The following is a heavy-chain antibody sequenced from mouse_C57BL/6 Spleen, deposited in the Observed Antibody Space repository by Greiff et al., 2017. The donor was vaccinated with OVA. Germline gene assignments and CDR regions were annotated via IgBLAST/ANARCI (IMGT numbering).Heavy chain of an antibody. J-gene: IGHJ2*01. V-gene: IGHV1-5*01. CDR1: GYTFTSYW. D-gene: IGHD1-1*01. CDR3: TSITTVVRYFDY. Sequence: VQLQQSGTVLARPGASVKMSCKTSGYTFTSYWMHWVKQRPGQGLEWIGAIYPGNSDTSYNQKFKGKAKLTAVTSASTAYMGLSSLTNEDSAVYYCTSITTVVRYFDYWGQGTTLTVSS. CDR2: IYPGNSDT.